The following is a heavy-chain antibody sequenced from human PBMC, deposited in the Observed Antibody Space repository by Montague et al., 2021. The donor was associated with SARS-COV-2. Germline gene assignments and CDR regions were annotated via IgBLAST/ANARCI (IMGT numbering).Heavy chain of an antibody. CDR1: GGSISSRNYY. V-gene: IGHV4-39*07. Sequence: SETLSLTCTVSGGSISSRNYYWGWIRQPPGKGLEWIGNMYYSGSTYYNPSLKSRVTISIDTSKNQFSLKLSSVTAADTAVYYCARDDIVLQGVTKGMDVWGQGTPVTVSS. CDR2: MYYSGST. D-gene: IGHD3-10*01. J-gene: IGHJ6*02. CDR3: ARDDIVLQGVTKGMDV.